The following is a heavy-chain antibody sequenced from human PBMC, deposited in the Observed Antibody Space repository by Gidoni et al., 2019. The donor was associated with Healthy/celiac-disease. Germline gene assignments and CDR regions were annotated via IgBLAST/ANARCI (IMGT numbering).Heavy chain of an antibody. CDR1: GFTFSSYA. J-gene: IGHJ4*02. CDR3: AKVNVRIAVAGHFDY. CDR2: ISGSGGST. D-gene: IGHD6-19*01. Sequence: EVQLLDSGRGLVQPGGSLRLSCASSGFTFSSYAMSWVRQAPGKGLEGGSAISGSGGSTYYADSVKGRFTISRDNSKNTLYLQMNGLRAEDTAVYYCAKVNVRIAVAGHFDYWGQGTLVTVSS. V-gene: IGHV3-23*01.